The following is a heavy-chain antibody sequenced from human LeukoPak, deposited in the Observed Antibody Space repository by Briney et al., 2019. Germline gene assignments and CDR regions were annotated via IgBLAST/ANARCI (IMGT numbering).Heavy chain of an antibody. D-gene: IGHD2-8*01. Sequence: PGGSLRLSCAASGFTFSSYAMHWVRQAPGKGLEWVAVISYDGSSKYYADSVKGRFTISRDNSKNTLYLQMNSLRAEDTAVYYCARDPGIVLMVYADLYGMDVWGQGTTVTVSS. V-gene: IGHV3-30-3*01. CDR3: ARDPGIVLMVYADLYGMDV. J-gene: IGHJ6*02. CDR1: GFTFSSYA. CDR2: ISYDGSSK.